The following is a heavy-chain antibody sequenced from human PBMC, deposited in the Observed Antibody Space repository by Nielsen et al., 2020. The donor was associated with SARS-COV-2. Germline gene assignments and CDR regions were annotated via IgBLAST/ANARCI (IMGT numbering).Heavy chain of an antibody. D-gene: IGHD1-26*01. CDR2: ISPGGST. CDR3: ARGRWEEYFDY. V-gene: IGHV4-30-2*01. CDR1: GASIRTSTYS. J-gene: IGHJ4*02. Sequence: SETLSLTCAVSGASIRTSTYSWSRVRQPPGKGLEWIGYISPGGSTNYNPSLESRITISSDTSKNEFSLRLTSVTAADTAVYYCARGRWEEYFDYWGQGTLVTVSS.